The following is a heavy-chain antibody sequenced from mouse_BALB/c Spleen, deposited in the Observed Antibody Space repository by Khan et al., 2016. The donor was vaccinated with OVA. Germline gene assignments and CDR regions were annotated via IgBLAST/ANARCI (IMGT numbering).Heavy chain of an antibody. D-gene: IGHD3-1*01. V-gene: IGHV5-12-2*01. CDR3: ARQTLGYYFDY. CDR2: ITNGDSST. Sequence: EVELVESGGGLVQPGGSLKLSCATSGFTFSSYTMSWVRQTPEKRLEWVAYITNGDSSTYNPDTLKGRFTISRDNAKNTPYLQMSSLKSEDTAMYYCARQTLGYYFDYWGQGTTLTVSS. J-gene: IGHJ2*01. CDR1: GFTFSSYT.